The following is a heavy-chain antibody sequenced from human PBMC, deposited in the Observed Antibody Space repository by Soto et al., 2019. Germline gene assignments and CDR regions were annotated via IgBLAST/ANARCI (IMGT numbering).Heavy chain of an antibody. D-gene: IGHD3-3*01. J-gene: IGHJ4*02. CDR2: INHSGST. CDR1: GGSFTDYY. V-gene: IGHV4-34*01. Sequence: QVQLQQWGAGLLKPSETLSLTCAVYGGSFTDYYWSWIRQPPGKGLEWIGEINHSGSTNYNPSLKSRVTISVDTSKHQFSLKVSSVTAADTAVYYCARTDFTFDYWGQGTLVTVSS. CDR3: ARTDFTFDY.